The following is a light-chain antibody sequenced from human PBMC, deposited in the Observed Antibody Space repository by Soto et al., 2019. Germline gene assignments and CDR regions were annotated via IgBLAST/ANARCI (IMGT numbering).Light chain of an antibody. CDR3: HTWGNGIHV. Sequence: QSVLTQPPSASASLGASVNLTCTLSSGHSKFAIAWHQQQPEKGPRFLMKVKTDGSHIKGDGIPDRFSGSSSGAERSLTISSLHSEDEADYYCHTWGNGIHVFGTGTKATVL. CDR1: SGHSKFA. CDR2: VKTDGSH. J-gene: IGLJ1*01. V-gene: IGLV4-69*01.